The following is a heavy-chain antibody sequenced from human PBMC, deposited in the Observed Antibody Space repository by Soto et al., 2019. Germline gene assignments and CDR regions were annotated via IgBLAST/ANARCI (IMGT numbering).Heavy chain of an antibody. CDR2: ISGSGSYI. CDR1: GFTFSSYT. Sequence: GGSLRLSCAASGFTFSSYTMNWVRQAPGKGLEWVSSISGSGSYIYYGDSLRGRFTIPRDNAKNSVYLLMNSLKAEDTAVYYCASGRGYSSGHKLDYWGQGTQVTVSS. D-gene: IGHD5-12*01. CDR3: ASGRGYSSGHKLDY. J-gene: IGHJ4*02. V-gene: IGHV3-21*01.